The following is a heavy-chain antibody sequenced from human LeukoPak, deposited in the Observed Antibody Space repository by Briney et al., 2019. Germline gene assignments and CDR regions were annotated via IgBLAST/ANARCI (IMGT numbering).Heavy chain of an antibody. CDR3: ARAGSNWSNDYYHGVDV. V-gene: IGHV4-59*02. D-gene: IGHD4-11*01. Sequence: SETLSLTCTVSGDSVTTYYWSWVRQPPGKGLEWLGYVYYRGSATYNPSRKSRATISVDTFKNPFPLRLSSVTAADTAVYYCARAGSNWSNDYYHGVDVWGQGTTVTVSS. CDR2: VYYRGSA. CDR1: GDSVTTYY. J-gene: IGHJ6*02.